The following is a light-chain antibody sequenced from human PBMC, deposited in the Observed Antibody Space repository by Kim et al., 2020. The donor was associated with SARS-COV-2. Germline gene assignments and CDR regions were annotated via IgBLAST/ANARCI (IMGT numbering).Light chain of an antibody. CDR2: DNN. CDR3: GTWDSSLSAYV. V-gene: IGLV1-51*01. J-gene: IGLJ1*01. CDR1: NSNIGNNY. Sequence: QKVTISCSGSNSNIGNNYISWYQQLPGTAPKLLIYDNNKRPSGNPDRFSGSKSGTSATLGITGLQTGDEADYYCGTWDSSLSAYVFGTGTKVTVL.